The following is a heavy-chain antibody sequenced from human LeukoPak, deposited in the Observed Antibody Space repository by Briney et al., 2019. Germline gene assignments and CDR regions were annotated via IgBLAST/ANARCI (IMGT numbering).Heavy chain of an antibody. CDR3: ARVITIFGVVTNYFDY. V-gene: IGHV4-39*07. Sequence: SETLSLTCTVSGGSISSYYWGWIRQPPGKGLEWIGSIYYSGSTYYNPSLKSRVTISVDTSRNQFSLKLSSVTAADTAVYYCARVITIFGVVTNYFDYWGQGTLVTVSS. J-gene: IGHJ4*02. CDR1: GGSISSYY. D-gene: IGHD3-3*01. CDR2: IYYSGST.